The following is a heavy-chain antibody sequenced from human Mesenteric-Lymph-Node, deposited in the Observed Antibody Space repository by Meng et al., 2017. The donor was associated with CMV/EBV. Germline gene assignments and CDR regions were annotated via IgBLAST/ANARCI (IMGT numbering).Heavy chain of an antibody. CDR3: ARPHYYGSGSSPWFDP. D-gene: IGHD3-10*01. V-gene: IGHV4-39*01. J-gene: IGHJ5*02. CDR1: GGSISSSSYY. CDR2: IYYSGST. Sequence: QLQLQESGPGLVKPSETLSLTCTVSGGSISSSSYYWGWIRQPPGKGLEWIGSIYYSGSTYYNPSLKSRVTISVDTSKNQFSLKLSSMTAADTAVYYCARPHYYGSGSSPWFDPWGQGTLVTVSS.